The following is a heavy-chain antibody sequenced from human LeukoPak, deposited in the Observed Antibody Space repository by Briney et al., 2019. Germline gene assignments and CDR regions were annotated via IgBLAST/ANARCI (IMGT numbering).Heavy chain of an antibody. V-gene: IGHV4-59*08. CDR2: IYYSGNT. CDR1: GGSISSYY. Sequence: SETLSLTCTVSGGSISSYYWSWIRQPPGKGLEWIGYIYYSGNTNYNPSLKSRVTISVDTSKNQFSLKLSSVTAADTAVYYCARCRDGYNFLDYWGQGTLVTVSS. J-gene: IGHJ4*02. D-gene: IGHD5-24*01. CDR3: ARCRDGYNFLDY.